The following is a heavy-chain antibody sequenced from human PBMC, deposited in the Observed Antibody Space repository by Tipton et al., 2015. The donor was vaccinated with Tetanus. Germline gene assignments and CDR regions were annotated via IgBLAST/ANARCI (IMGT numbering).Heavy chain of an antibody. CDR3: ARLRVYCSTACYSREDY. D-gene: IGHD2/OR15-2a*01. V-gene: IGHV3-23*01. CDR2: ISDSGDST. J-gene: IGHJ4*02. Sequence: SLRLSCAASGFTFSTYDMSWVRQAPGKGLEWVSLISDSGDSTFYADSVKGRFTISRDNARNSLSVHMNSLTAEDTAVYYCARLRVYCSTACYSREDYWGQGTLVTVSS. CDR1: GFTFSTYD.